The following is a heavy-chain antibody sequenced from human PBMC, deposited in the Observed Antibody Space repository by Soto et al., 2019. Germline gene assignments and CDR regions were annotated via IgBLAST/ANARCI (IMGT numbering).Heavy chain of an antibody. CDR3: AKVFPQEGGNYIDH. CDR1: GFTFSNYA. CDR2: ISNSFSDGNT. J-gene: IGHJ4*02. Sequence: PGGSLRLSCAASGFTFSNYAMDWVRQAPGKGLEWVSAISNSFSDGNTHYADSVKGRFTISRDNDKNTVFLEMNSLRAEDTAVYYCAKVFPQEGGNYIDHWGQGTLVTAPQ. V-gene: IGHV3-23*01.